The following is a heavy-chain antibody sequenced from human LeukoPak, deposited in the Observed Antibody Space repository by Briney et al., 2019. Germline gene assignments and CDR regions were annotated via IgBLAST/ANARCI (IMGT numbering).Heavy chain of an antibody. CDR1: GGSISSGGYY. CDR2: IYYSGST. Sequence: PSETLSLTCTVSGGSISSGGYYWSWIRQHPGKGLEWIGYIYYSGSTYYNPSLKSRVTISVDTSKNQFSLKLSSVTAADTAVYYCAREGGHGNYFDYWGQGTLVTVSS. D-gene: IGHD1-26*01. V-gene: IGHV4-31*03. CDR3: AREGGHGNYFDY. J-gene: IGHJ4*02.